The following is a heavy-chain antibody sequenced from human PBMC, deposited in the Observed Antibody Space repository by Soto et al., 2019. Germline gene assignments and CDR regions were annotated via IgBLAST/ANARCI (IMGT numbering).Heavy chain of an antibody. D-gene: IGHD2-15*01. CDR1: GGSISSSNW. CDR2: IYHSGST. V-gene: IGHV4-4*02. CDR3: ARVPTLGYCSGGSCKRGYYYGMDV. Sequence: QVQLQESGPGLVKPSGTLSLTCAVSGGSISSSNWWSWVRQPPGKGLEWIGEIYHSGSTNYNPSLHNRVTISVDKSKNQFSLKLSSVTAADTAVYYCARVPTLGYCSGGSCKRGYYYGMDVWGQGTTVTVSS. J-gene: IGHJ6*02.